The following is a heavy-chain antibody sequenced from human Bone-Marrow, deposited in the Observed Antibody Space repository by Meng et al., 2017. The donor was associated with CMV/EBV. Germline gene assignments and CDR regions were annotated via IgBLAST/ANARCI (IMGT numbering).Heavy chain of an antibody. CDR1: GYTFTGYY. V-gene: IGHV1-2*02. J-gene: IGHJ5*02. CDR2: INPYSGGT. D-gene: IGHD3-3*01. Sequence: ASVKVSCKASGYTFTGYYMHWVRQAPGQGLEWMGWINPYSGGTNYAQKFQGRVTMTRDTSISTAYMELSRLRSDDTAVYYCAASQDAGKYYDFWSGYYTGTGWFDPWGQGTLVTVSS. CDR3: AASQDAGKYYDFWSGYYTGTGWFDP.